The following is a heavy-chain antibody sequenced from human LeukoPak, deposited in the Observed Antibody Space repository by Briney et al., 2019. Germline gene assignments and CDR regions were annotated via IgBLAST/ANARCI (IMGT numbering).Heavy chain of an antibody. CDR2: IYYSGGT. Sequence: SETLSLTCSVSDGXISSYHWGWIRQPPGKGLEWIGYIYYSGGTTYNPSLKSRVTISVDTSKNQFSLKLSSVTAADTAVYYCARDKQPGDYWGQGTLVTVSS. V-gene: IGHV4-59*01. CDR1: DGXISSYH. D-gene: IGHD5-18*01. J-gene: IGHJ4*02. CDR3: ARDKQPGDY.